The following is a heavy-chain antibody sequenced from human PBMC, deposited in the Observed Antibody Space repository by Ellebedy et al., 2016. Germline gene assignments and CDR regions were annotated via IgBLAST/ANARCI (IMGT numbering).Heavy chain of an antibody. CDR2: INSDGSST. CDR3: AREEDIVVVPAAHPFDY. D-gene: IGHD2-2*01. Sequence: GGSLRLXCAASGFTFSSYWMSWVRQAPGKGLVWVSRINSDGSSTSYADSVKGRFTISRDNAKNTLYLQMNSLRAEDTAVYYCAREEDIVVVPAAHPFDYWGQGTLVTVSS. CDR1: GFTFSSYW. J-gene: IGHJ4*02. V-gene: IGHV3-74*01.